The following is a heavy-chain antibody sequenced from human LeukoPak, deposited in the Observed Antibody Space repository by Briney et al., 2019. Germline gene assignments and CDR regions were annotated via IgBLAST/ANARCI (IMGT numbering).Heavy chain of an antibody. V-gene: IGHV4-30-2*01. D-gene: IGHD2-2*01. CDR3: ARYCTSTTCILRGFDY. Sequence: SQTLSLTCAVSGGSISSGPYSWSWVRQPPGKGLEWIGYISHGGSTYYNPSLKSRVTISVDRPKNQFFLRLTSVTAADTAVYYCARYCTSTTCILRGFDYWGQGTLVTVSS. CDR2: ISHGGST. CDR1: GGSISSGPYS. J-gene: IGHJ4*02.